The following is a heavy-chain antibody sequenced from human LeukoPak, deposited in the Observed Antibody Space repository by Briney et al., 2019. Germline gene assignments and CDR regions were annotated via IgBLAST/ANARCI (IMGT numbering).Heavy chain of an antibody. CDR3: ARYGSAETFDY. J-gene: IGHJ4*02. D-gene: IGHD3-10*01. CDR1: GYSISSGYY. V-gene: IGHV4-38-2*01. CDR2: IYHSGST. Sequence: SETLSLTCAVSGYSISSGYYWGWIRQPPGKGLEWIGSIYHSGSTYYNPSLKSRVTISVDTSKNQFSLKLSSVTAADTAVYYCARYGSAETFDYRGQGTLVTVSS.